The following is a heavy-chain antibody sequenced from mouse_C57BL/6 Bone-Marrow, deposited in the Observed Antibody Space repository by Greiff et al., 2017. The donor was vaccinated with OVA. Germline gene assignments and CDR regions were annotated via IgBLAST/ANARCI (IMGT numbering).Heavy chain of an antibody. CDR1: GYSITSGYY. Sequence: EVQLQESGPGLVKPSQSLSLTCSVTGYSITSGYYWNWIRQFPGNKLEWMGYISYDGSNNYNPSLKNRISITRDTSKSQFFLKLNSVTTEDTATYYCARGYGNSGYYFDDWGQGTTLTVSS. D-gene: IGHD2-1*01. J-gene: IGHJ2*01. V-gene: IGHV3-6*01. CDR3: ARGYGNSGYYFDD. CDR2: ISYDGSN.